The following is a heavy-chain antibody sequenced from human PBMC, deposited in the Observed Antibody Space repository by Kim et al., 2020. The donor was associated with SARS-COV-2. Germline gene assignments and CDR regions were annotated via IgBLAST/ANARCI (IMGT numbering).Heavy chain of an antibody. Sequence: APVKGRFTISRDNAKNSRYLKMNSLRAEDTAVYYCARVGEYSGYDGNFDYWGQGTLVTVSS. V-gene: IGHV3-7*01. J-gene: IGHJ4*02. CDR3: ARVGEYSGYDGNFDY. D-gene: IGHD5-12*01.